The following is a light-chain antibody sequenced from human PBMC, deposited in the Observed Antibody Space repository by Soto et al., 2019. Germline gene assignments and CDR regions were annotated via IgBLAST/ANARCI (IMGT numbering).Light chain of an antibody. CDR2: ATS. CDR3: QQSYSTPRT. J-gene: IGKJ1*01. Sequence: DIQMTQSPSSLSASVGDRVTITCRASQSIRTYLNWYQQKPGKAPKVLISATSNLQSGVPSRFSGSGSGTDFTLTISSLQPEDFGTYYCQQSYSTPRTFGQGTKVDI. V-gene: IGKV1-39*01. CDR1: QSIRTY.